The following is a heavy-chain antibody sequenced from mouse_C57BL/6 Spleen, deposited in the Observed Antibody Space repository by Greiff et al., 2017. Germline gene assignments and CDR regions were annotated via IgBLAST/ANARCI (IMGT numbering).Heavy chain of an antibody. CDR2: ISSGGDYI. J-gene: IGHJ1*03. CDR3: TRGYYGSSPRYFDV. D-gene: IGHD1-1*01. V-gene: IGHV5-9-1*02. Sequence: EVMLVESGEGLVKPGGSLKLSCAASGFTFSSYAMSWVRQTPEKRLEWVAYISSGGDYIYYADTVKGRFTISRDNARNTLYLQMSSLKSEDTAMYYCTRGYYGSSPRYFDVWGTGTTVTVSS. CDR1: GFTFSSYA.